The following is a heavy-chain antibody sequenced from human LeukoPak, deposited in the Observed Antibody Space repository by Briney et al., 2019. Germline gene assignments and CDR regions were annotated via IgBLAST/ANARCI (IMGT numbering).Heavy chain of an antibody. CDR3: ARAIFGIRGGSPIPSTFDY. CDR2: INPNSGGT. CDR1: GYTFTDCY. V-gene: IGHV1-2*02. Sequence: ASVKVSCKASGYTFTDCYMHWVRQAPGQGLEWMGWINPNSGGTNFAQKFQGRVTMTRDTSINTAYMDLSSLTSDDTAVYYCARAIFGIRGGSPIPSTFDYWGQGTLVTVSS. J-gene: IGHJ4*02. D-gene: IGHD5/OR15-5a*01.